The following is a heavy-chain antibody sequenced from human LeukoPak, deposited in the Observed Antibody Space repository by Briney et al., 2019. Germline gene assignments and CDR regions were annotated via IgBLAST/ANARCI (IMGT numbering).Heavy chain of an antibody. CDR1: GFTFSSYW. D-gene: IGHD3-22*01. Sequence: GGSLRLSCAASGFTFSSYWMNWARQAPGKGLEWVASINHNGNVNYYVDSVKGRFTISRDNAKNSLYLQMNSLRAEDTAVYYCARDGAIMIVVVNYYFDFWGQGSLVTVSS. V-gene: IGHV3-7*01. CDR3: ARDGAIMIVVVNYYFDF. J-gene: IGHJ4*02. CDR2: INHNGNVN.